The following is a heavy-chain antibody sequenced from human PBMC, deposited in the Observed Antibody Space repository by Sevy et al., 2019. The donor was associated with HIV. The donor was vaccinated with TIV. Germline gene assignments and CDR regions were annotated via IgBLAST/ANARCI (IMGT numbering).Heavy chain of an antibody. Sequence: GGSLRLSCAASGFTFSSYAMSWVRQAPGKGLEWVSAISGSGGSTYYADSVKGRFTISRDNSKNTLYLQMNSLRAEDTAVYYCATSPNRYFDWLLYEAHYYYYGMDVWGQGTTVTVSS. CDR3: ATSPNRYFDWLLYEAHYYYYGMDV. D-gene: IGHD3-9*01. J-gene: IGHJ6*02. CDR1: GFTFSSYA. CDR2: ISGSGGST. V-gene: IGHV3-23*01.